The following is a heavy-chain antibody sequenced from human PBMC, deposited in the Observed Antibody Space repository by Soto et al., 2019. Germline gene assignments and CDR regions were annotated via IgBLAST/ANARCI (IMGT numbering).Heavy chain of an antibody. CDR3: ARVYYDFWSGYYSYYYYGMDV. D-gene: IGHD3-3*01. J-gene: IGHJ6*02. CDR1: GGTFSSYA. Sequence: QVQLVQSGAEVKKPGSSVKVSCKASGGTFSSYAISWVRQAPAQGLEWMGGIIPIFGTANYAQKFQGRVTITADESTSTAYMELSSLRSEDTAVYYCARVYYDFWSGYYSYYYYGMDVWGQGTTVTVSS. CDR2: IIPIFGTA. V-gene: IGHV1-69*01.